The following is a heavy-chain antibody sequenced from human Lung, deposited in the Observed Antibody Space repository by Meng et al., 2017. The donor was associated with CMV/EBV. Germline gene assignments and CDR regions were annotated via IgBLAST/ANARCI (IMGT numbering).Heavy chain of an antibody. CDR2: ISSSGSTI. V-gene: IGHV3-11*01. CDR3: ARNRGYSYGLGAY. J-gene: IGHJ4*02. Sequence: GASLKISCAASGFTFSDYYMSWIRQAPGKGLEWVSYISSSGSTIYYADSVKGRFTISRDNAKNSLYLQMNSLSAEDTAVYYCARNRGYSYGLGAYWGQGTLVTVSS. D-gene: IGHD5-18*01. CDR1: GFTFSDYY.